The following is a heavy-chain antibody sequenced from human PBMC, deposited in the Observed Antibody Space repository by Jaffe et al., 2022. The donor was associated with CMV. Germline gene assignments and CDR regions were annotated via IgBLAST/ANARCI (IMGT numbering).Heavy chain of an antibody. CDR1: GFSFSRYG. Sequence: QVQLVESGGGVVQPGRSLRLSCVASGFSFSRYGIHWVRQAPGKGLEWVAVIWYDGSNKYYAESVKGRFTVSRDNSRSTLYLQMNSLRAEDTAIYYCARVQLTVTNYYYYGMDVWGRGTTVTVSS. CDR2: IWYDGSNK. CDR3: ARVQLTVTNYYYYGMDV. V-gene: IGHV3-33*01. D-gene: IGHD4-17*01. J-gene: IGHJ6*02.